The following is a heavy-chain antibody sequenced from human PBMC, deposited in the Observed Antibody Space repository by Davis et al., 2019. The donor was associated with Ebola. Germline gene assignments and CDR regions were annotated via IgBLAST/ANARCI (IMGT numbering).Heavy chain of an antibody. V-gene: IGHV3-49*04. Sequence: GGSLRLSCTASGFTFGAYAMSWVRQAPGKGLEWVGFIRSNAYAGTPEYAASVKGRFTIARDDYKSIAYLQINSLKTEDTAVYYCTKAETYYDFWSGYQMYYFDYWGQGTLVTVSS. J-gene: IGHJ4*02. CDR3: TKAETYYDFWSGYQMYYFDY. CDR1: GFTFGAYA. D-gene: IGHD3-3*01. CDR2: IRSNAYAGTP.